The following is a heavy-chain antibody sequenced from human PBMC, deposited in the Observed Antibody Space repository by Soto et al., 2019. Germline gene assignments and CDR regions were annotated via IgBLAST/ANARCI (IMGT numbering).Heavy chain of an antibody. CDR2: ISYDGSNK. CDR3: AKDIRSGYDSSLVFDY. Sequence: GGSLRLSCAASGFTFSSYGMHWVRQAPGKGLEWVAVISYDGSNKYYADSVKGRFTISRDNSKNTLYLQMNSLRAEDTAVYYCAKDIRSGYDSSLVFDYWGQGTLVTVSS. CDR1: GFTFSSYG. V-gene: IGHV3-30*18. J-gene: IGHJ4*02. D-gene: IGHD5-12*01.